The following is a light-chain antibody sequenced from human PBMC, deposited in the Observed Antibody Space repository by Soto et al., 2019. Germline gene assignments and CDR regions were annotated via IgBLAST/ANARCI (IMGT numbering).Light chain of an antibody. CDR1: QSVSNY. Sequence: EIVLTQSPATLSLSPGERATLSCSASQSVSNYLAWYHQKPGQAPRLLMYDTSNRAPGIPARFSGSGSGTDFTFSISSLEPEDFAVYFCQQRSKFLWTFGQGTKVEI. V-gene: IGKV3-11*01. J-gene: IGKJ1*01. CDR3: QQRSKFLWT. CDR2: DTS.